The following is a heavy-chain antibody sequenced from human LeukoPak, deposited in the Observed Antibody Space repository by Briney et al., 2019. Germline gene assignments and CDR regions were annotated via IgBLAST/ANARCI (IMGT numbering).Heavy chain of an antibody. Sequence: GGSLRLSCAASGFTFSDYYMSWIRQAPGKGLEWVSYISSSGSTIYYADSMKGRFTISRDNAKNSLYLQMNSLRAEDTAVYYCAKDKVSGSSWIYYYGMDVWGQGTTVTVSS. CDR1: GFTFSDYY. D-gene: IGHD6-13*01. CDR2: ISSSGSTI. CDR3: AKDKVSGSSWIYYYGMDV. V-gene: IGHV3-11*01. J-gene: IGHJ6*02.